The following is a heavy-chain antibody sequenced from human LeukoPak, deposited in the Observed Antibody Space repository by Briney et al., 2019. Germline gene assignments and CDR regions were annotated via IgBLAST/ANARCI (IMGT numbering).Heavy chain of an antibody. J-gene: IGHJ6*03. V-gene: IGHV1-18*01. CDR1: GYTFTSYG. D-gene: IGHD3-10*01. CDR2: ISAYNGNT. CDR3: ARGPYYGSGSYYVHYYYMDV. Sequence: ASVKVSCKASGYTFTSYGISWGRQAPGQGLEWMGWISAYNGNTKYAQKLKGRGTMTRNTSISTAYMELSSLRSEDTAVYYCARGPYYGSGSYYVHYYYMDVWGKGTTVTISS.